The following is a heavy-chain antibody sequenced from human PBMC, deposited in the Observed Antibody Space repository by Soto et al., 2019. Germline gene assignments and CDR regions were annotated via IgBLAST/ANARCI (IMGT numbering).Heavy chain of an antibody. Sequence: PSETLSLTCTVSGGSVSSDTHYWSWIRQPPGKRLEWIGFIYSSGSTNYNPSLKSRVTMSVDTSKNQFSLKLRSVIVADTAVYHCARDRGGLGYCTNGVCRRNYGMDVWGQGTTVTVSS. D-gene: IGHD2-8*01. CDR3: ARDRGGLGYCTNGVCRRNYGMDV. J-gene: IGHJ6*02. V-gene: IGHV4-61*01. CDR2: IYSSGST. CDR1: GGSVSSDTHY.